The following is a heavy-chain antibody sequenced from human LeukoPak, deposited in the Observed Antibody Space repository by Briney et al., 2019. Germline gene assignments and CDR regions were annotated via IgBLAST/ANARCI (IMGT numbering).Heavy chain of an antibody. J-gene: IGHJ4*02. V-gene: IGHV3-23*01. CDR3: AKRTLWSGLDY. CDR2: ISGSGGST. D-gene: IGHD2-21*01. Sequence: PGGSLRLSCAASGSSFSSYAMSWVRQAPGKGLEWVSGISGSGGSTYYADSVKGRFTISRDNSKNTLYLQMNSLRAEDTAVYYCAKRTLWSGLDYWGQGTLVTVSS. CDR1: GSSFSSYA.